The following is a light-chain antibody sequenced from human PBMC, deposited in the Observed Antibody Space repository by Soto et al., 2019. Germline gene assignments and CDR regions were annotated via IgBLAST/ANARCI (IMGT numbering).Light chain of an antibody. J-gene: IGKJ1*01. CDR1: QAISSH. CDR2: GAS. V-gene: IGKV1-9*01. CDR3: QQYSIYPWT. Sequence: DIQLTQSPSFLSASVGGRVTITCRASQAISSHLAWYQQKPGKAPNLLIYGASTLQSGVPSRFSGSGSGTEFTLTISSLQPDDFATYYCQQYSIYPWTFGQGTKVDIK.